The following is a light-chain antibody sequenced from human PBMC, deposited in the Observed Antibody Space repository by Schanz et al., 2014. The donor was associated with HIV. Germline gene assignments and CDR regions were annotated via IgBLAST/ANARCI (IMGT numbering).Light chain of an antibody. J-gene: IGLJ2*01. CDR2: EVS. CDR1: SSDVGAYNY. Sequence: QSALTQPPSASGSPGQSVTISCTGTSSDVGAYNYVSWYQQHPGKAPKLIIYEVSKRPSGISDRFSGSKSGNTASLTVSGLQAEDEADYYCSSYAGSNNLLFGGGTKLTVL. CDR3: SSYAGSNNLL. V-gene: IGLV2-8*01.